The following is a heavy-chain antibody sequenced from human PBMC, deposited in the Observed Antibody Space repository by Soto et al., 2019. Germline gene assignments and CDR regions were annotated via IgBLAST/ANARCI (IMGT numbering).Heavy chain of an antibody. D-gene: IGHD3-3*01. V-gene: IGHV4-34*01. CDR1: GGSFSGYY. Sequence: SETLSLTCAVYGGSFSGYYWSWIRQPPGKGLEWIGEINHSGSTNYNPSLKSRVTISVDTSKNQFSLKLSSVTAADTAVYYCARMAPHYDFWSGSGYYYMDVWGKGTTVTVSS. CDR2: INHSGST. J-gene: IGHJ6*03. CDR3: ARMAPHYDFWSGSGYYYMDV.